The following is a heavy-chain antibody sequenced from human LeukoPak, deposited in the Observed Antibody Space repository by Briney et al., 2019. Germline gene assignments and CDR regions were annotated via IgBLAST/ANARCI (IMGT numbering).Heavy chain of an antibody. CDR1: GFTVSSNY. J-gene: IGHJ5*02. CDR3: AKSTTYTALNWFDP. D-gene: IGHD5-18*01. V-gene: IGHV3-66*01. Sequence: QPGGSLRLSCAASGFTVSSNYMSWVRQAPGKGLEWVSIIYSGGSTYYADSVKGRFTISRDNSKNTLYLQMNSLRAEDTAVYYCAKSTTYTALNWFDPWGQGTLVTVSS. CDR2: IYSGGST.